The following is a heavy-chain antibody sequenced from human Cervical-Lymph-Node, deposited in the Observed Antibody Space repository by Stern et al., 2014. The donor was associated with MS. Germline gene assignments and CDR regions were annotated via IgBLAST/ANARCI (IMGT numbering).Heavy chain of an antibody. V-gene: IGHV3-30*18. CDR3: SKQGL. J-gene: IGHJ4*02. Sequence: EQLVESGGGVVRPGRSLRLSCEGSGFNFSNSGIHWVRQAPGKGLEWVAAISYDGSKKFYADSVKGRFTISRDNSKNTLFLQMNNVTGDDAAVYFCSKQGLWGQGTLVTVSS. CDR1: GFNFSNSG. CDR2: ISYDGSKK.